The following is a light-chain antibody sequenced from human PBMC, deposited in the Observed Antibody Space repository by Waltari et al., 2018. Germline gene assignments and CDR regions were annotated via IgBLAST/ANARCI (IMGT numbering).Light chain of an antibody. V-gene: IGKV1-13*02. CDR1: EALTRD. CDR3: QQFHTYPRT. J-gene: IGKJ4*01. CDR2: DAS. Sequence: IHLTQSPSSLSTSVGDRVTITCRASEALTRDLVWYQQRPGSPPTLLIYDASTLHTGVPSRFSGSGSGTDFTLTISSLQPEDFGTYYCQQFHTYPRTFGGGTKVEIK.